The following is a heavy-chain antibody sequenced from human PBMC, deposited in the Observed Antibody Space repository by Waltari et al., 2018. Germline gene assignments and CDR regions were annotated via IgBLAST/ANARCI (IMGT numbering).Heavy chain of an antibody. Sequence: QVQLVQSGAEVKKPGASVKVSCKVSGYTLTELSMHWVRQAPGKGLEWMGGFDPEDGETIYAQKFQGRVTITADESTSTAYMELSSLRSEDTAVYYCARGGVVGAMEGYWGQGTLVTVSS. V-gene: IGHV1-24*01. J-gene: IGHJ4*02. D-gene: IGHD1-26*01. CDR2: FDPEDGET. CDR3: ARGGVVGAMEGY. CDR1: GYTLTELS.